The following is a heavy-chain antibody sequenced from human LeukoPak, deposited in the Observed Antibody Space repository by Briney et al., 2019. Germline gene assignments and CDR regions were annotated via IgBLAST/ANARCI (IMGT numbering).Heavy chain of an antibody. CDR2: ISGSGGST. CDR3: AKACITMVRGVIIGYYFDY. D-gene: IGHD3-10*01. Sequence: GGSLRLSCAASGFTFSSYAMSWVRQAPGKGLEWVSAISGSGGSTYYADSVKGRFTISRDNSKNTLYLQMNSLRAEDTAVYYCAKACITMVRGVIIGYYFDYWGQGTLVTVSS. V-gene: IGHV3-23*01. CDR1: GFTFSSYA. J-gene: IGHJ4*02.